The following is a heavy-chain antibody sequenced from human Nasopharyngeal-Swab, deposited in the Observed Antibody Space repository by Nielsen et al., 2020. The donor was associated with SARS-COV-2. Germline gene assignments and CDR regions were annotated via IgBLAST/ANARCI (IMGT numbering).Heavy chain of an antibody. CDR3: ARARRGIAGTYFDY. D-gene: IGHD6-13*01. CDR2: ISSSSISI. J-gene: IGHJ4*02. Sequence: VRQMPGKGLEWISYISSSSISIYYADSVKGRFTISRDNAKNSLYLQMNSLRAEDTAVYYCARARRGIAGTYFDYWGKGTMV. V-gene: IGHV3-11*01.